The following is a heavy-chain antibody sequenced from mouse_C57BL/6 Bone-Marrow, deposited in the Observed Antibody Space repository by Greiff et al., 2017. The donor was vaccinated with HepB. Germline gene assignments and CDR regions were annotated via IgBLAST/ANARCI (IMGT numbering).Heavy chain of an antibody. CDR2: IYPGDGDT. D-gene: IGHD2-3*01. CDR3: ARDRTSAY. Sequence: QVQLKESGAELVKPGASVKISCKASGYAFSSYWMNWVKQRPGKGLEWIGQIYPGDGDTNYNGKFKGKATLTADKSSSTAYMQLSSLTSEDSAVYFCARDRTSAYWGQGTLVTVSA. V-gene: IGHV1-80*01. J-gene: IGHJ3*01. CDR1: GYAFSSYW.